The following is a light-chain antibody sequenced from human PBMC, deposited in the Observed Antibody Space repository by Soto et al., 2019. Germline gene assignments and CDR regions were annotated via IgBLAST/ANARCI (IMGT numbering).Light chain of an antibody. CDR1: QSVSSTF. J-gene: IGKJ1*01. CDR2: DAS. V-gene: IGKV3-20*01. Sequence: EIVLTQSPGSLSLSPGERATLSCRASQSVSSTFFAWYQQRPGQAPRLLMYDASSRATGIPERFSGSESGXXXXXXXXXLEPEDXXVXXXQQFDSSVTFGQGTKVEIK. CDR3: QQFDSSVT.